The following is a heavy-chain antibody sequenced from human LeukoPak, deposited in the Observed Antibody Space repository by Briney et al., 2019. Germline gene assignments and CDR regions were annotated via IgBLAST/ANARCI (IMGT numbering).Heavy chain of an antibody. CDR2: IIPILGIA. Sequence: GASVKVSCKASGGTFSSYAISWVRQAPGQGLEWMGRIIPILGIANYAQKFQGRVTITADESTSTAYMELSSLRSEDTAVYYCAKGYCSSTSCYYYFDYWGQGTLVTVSS. V-gene: IGHV1-69*04. J-gene: IGHJ4*02. D-gene: IGHD2-2*01. CDR3: AKGYCSSTSCYYYFDY. CDR1: GGTFSSYA.